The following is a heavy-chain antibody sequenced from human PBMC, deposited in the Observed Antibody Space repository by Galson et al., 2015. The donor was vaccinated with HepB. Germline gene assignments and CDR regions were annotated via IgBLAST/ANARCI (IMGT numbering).Heavy chain of an antibody. D-gene: IGHD3-3*01. CDR3: AKDVGRGTDYDFWSGYLGDYYYMDV. CDR2: ISGSGGST. CDR1: GFTFSSYA. V-gene: IGHV3-23*01. Sequence: SLRLSCAASGFTFSSYAMSWVRQAPGKGLEWVSAISGSGGSTYYADSVKGRFTISRDNSKNTLYLQMNSLRAEDTAVYYCAKDVGRGTDYDFWSGYLGDYYYMDVWGKGTTVTVSS. J-gene: IGHJ6*03.